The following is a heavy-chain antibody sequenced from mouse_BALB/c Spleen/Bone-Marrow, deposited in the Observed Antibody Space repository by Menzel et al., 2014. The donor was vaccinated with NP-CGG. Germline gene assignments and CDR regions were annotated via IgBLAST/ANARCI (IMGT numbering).Heavy chain of an antibody. Sequence: EVQLVESGGGLVQPGGSLRLSCATSGFTFTDYYMNWGRQPPGKALEGLGFIRNQANGYTTEYSASVKGRFTISRDNSQSILYLQMNTLRAEDSATYYCARDIGRLLFDFWGQGTTLTVSS. CDR3: ARDIGRLLFDF. CDR1: GFTFTDYY. V-gene: IGHV7-3*02. D-gene: IGHD3-1*01. J-gene: IGHJ2*01. CDR2: IRNQANGYTT.